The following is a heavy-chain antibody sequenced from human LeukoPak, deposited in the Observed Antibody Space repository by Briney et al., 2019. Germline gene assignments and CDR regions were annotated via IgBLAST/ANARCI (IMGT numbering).Heavy chain of an antibody. Sequence: SETLSHTCTVSGGSISSSSYYWGWIRQPPGKGLEWIGSIYYSGSTYYNPSLKSRVTISVDTSKNQFSLKLSSVTAADTAVYYCARVARKGDYFDYWGQGTLVTVSS. CDR3: ARVARKGDYFDY. CDR2: IYYSGST. V-gene: IGHV4-39*07. J-gene: IGHJ4*02. CDR1: GGSISSSSYY. D-gene: IGHD3-16*01.